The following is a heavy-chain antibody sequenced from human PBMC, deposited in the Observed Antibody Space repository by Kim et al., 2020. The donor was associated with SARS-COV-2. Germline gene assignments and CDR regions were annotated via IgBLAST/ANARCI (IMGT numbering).Heavy chain of an antibody. J-gene: IGHJ5*02. CDR3: ARKYDYGLLGWFDP. V-gene: IGHV4-30-2*01. CDR2: IYHSGST. D-gene: IGHD4-17*01. CDR1: GGSISSGGYS. Sequence: SETLSLTCAVSGGSISSGGYSWSWIRQPPGKGLEWIGYIYHSGSTYYNPSLKSRVTISVDRSKNQFSLKLSSVTAADTAVYYCARKYDYGLLGWFDPWGQGTLVTVSS.